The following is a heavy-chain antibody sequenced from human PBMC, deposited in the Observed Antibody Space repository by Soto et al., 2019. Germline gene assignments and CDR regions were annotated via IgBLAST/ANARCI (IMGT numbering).Heavy chain of an antibody. D-gene: IGHD6-13*01. CDR3: ASLIAAAGPPHSPRYYYGMDV. J-gene: IGHJ6*02. Sequence: QVQLVQSGAEVKKPGSSVKVSCKASGVTFSSYAISWVRQAPGQGLEWMGGIIPIFGTADYAQKFQGRVTITADESTSTAYMELSSLRSEDTAVYYCASLIAAAGPPHSPRYYYGMDVWGQGTTVTVSS. V-gene: IGHV1-69*12. CDR2: IIPIFGTA. CDR1: GVTFSSYA.